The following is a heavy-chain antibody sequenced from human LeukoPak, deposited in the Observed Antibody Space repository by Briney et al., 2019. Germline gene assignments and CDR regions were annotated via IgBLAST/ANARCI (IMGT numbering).Heavy chain of an antibody. CDR2: IKQDGSEK. V-gene: IGHV3-7*01. CDR3: ARESSSSWYYFDY. J-gene: IGHJ4*02. D-gene: IGHD6-13*01. Sequence: GGSLRLSCAASGFTFSNYWMSWVRQAPGKGLEWEDNIKQDGSEKYYVDSVKGRFTISRDNAKNSLYLQMNSLRAEDTAVYYCARESSSSWYYFDYWGQGTLVTVSS. CDR1: GFTFSNYW.